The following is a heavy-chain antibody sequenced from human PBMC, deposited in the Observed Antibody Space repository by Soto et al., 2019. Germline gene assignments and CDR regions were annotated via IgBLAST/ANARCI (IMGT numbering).Heavy chain of an antibody. V-gene: IGHV3-30*02. CDR3: AKTPAVAGYTHFDS. D-gene: IGHD6-19*01. J-gene: IGHJ4*02. CDR1: GFSFSTYA. CDR2: ISSDGVYK. Sequence: PAGSMTLSRHASGFSFSTYAMDCVRQAPGNGLEWVAFISSDGVYKFFADAVKGRLIISRDNSKSTLFLQLNSLGTEDTALTFCAKTPAVAGYTHFDSWGQGALVTVSS.